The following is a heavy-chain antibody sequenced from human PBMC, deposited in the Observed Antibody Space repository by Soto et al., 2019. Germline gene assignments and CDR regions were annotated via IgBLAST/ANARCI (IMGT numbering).Heavy chain of an antibody. V-gene: IGHV3-23*01. J-gene: IGHJ3*02. CDR2: ITPSGDNT. D-gene: IGHD3-22*01. CDR3: VTTYYYDSTGYYPAFDI. CDR1: GFAFSTHA. Sequence: PGGSLRLSCAASGFAFSTHAMNWVRQAPGKGLAWVSSITPSGDNTYYADSVKGRFTISRDNAKNSLYLQMNSLRAEDTAVYYCVTTYYYDSTGYYPAFDIWGQGTMVTVS.